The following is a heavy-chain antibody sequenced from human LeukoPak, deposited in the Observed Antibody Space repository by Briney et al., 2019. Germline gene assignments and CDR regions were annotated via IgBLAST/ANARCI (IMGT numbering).Heavy chain of an antibody. J-gene: IGHJ4*02. Sequence: PGGSLRLSCAASGFTFSGHSMGWVRQAPGKGLEWVSAISGSGGSTYYADSVKGRFTISRDNSKNTLYLQMNSLRAEDTAVYYCAKDQGYSYGADYWGQGTLVTVSS. V-gene: IGHV3-23*01. CDR3: AKDQGYSYGADY. CDR1: GFTFSGHS. CDR2: ISGSGGST. D-gene: IGHD5-18*01.